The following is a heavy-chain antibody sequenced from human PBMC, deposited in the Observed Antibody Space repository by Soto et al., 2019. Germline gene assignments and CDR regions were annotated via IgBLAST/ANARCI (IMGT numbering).Heavy chain of an antibody. V-gene: IGHV3-30*18. CDR3: AKDGDFWSGYYSNFDY. J-gene: IGHJ4*02. CDR2: ISYDGSNK. Sequence: GGSRRLSCAASGFTFSSYGMHWVRQAPGKGLEWVAVISYDGSNKYYADSVKGRFTISRDNSKNTLYLQMNSLRAEDTVVYYCAKDGDFWSGYYSNFDYWGQGTLVTVSS. CDR1: GFTFSSYG. D-gene: IGHD3-3*01.